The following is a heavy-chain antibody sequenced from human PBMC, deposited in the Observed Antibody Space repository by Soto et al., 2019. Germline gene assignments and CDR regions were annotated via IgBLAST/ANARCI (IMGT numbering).Heavy chain of an antibody. CDR2: IYYSGST. CDR1: GGSVSSATYS. CDR3: ARGDYDFWSGSPKNTRFDP. Sequence: PSETLSLTCTVSGGSVSSATYSWNWIRQPPGKGLEWIGNIYYSGSTNYNPSLKSRVTISVDTSKNQFSLKLRSVTAADTAVYYCARGDYDFWSGSPKNTRFDPWGQ. D-gene: IGHD3-3*01. J-gene: IGHJ5*02. V-gene: IGHV4-61*01.